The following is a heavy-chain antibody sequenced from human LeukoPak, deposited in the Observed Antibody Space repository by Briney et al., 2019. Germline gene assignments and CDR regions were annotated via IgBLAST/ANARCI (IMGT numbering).Heavy chain of an antibody. J-gene: IGHJ4*02. Sequence: GGSLRLSCEASGFTFSSYWMSWVRQAPGKGLEWVANIKTDGSEKYYVDSVKGRFTISRDNTKNALYLQMNSLRADDTAVYFCARDSTWRLDYWGQGTLITVSS. CDR3: ARDSTWRLDY. D-gene: IGHD5-12*01. CDR2: IKTDGSEK. V-gene: IGHV3-7*03. CDR1: GFTFSSYW.